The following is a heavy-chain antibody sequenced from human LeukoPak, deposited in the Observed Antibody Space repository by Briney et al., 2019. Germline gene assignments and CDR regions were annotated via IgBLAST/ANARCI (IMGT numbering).Heavy chain of an antibody. J-gene: IGHJ5*02. V-gene: IGHV4-39*07. CDR3: ARDRRPSGSYIPYNWFDP. D-gene: IGHD1-26*01. CDR1: GGSISSSSYY. Sequence: SETLSLTCTVSGGSISSSSYYWGWIRQPPGKGLEWIGSIYYSGSTYYNPSLKSRVTISVDTSKNQFSLKLSSVTAADTAVYYCARDRRPSGSYIPYNWFDPWAREPWSPSPQ. CDR2: IYYSGST.